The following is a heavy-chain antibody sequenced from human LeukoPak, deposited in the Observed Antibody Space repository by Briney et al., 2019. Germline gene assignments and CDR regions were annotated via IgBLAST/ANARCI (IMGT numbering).Heavy chain of an antibody. V-gene: IGHV4-39*01. Sequence: SETLSLTCTVSGGSISSSSYYWGWIRQPPGKGLEWIGSIYYSGSTYYNPSLKSRVTISVDTSKNQFSLKLSSVTAADTAVYYCARKIPYYYDSSGYLVGFSYNWFDPWGQGTLVTVSS. D-gene: IGHD3-22*01. CDR1: GGSISSSSYY. CDR2: IYYSGST. CDR3: ARKIPYYYDSSGYLVGFSYNWFDP. J-gene: IGHJ5*02.